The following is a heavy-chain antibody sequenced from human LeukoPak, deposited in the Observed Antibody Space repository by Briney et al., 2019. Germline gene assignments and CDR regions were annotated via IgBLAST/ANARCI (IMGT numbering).Heavy chain of an antibody. J-gene: IGHJ4*02. D-gene: IGHD6-13*01. CDR3: ARGVVAAAGRTFDF. CDR1: SGSFSGYY. CDR2: IYNSGST. V-gene: IGHV4-59*01. Sequence: PSETLSLTCGVYSGSFSGYYWTWFRQPPGKGLEWIGYIYNSGSTNYNPSLKSRVTISLDTSKNQFSLKLSSVTAADTAVYYCARGVVAAAGRTFDFWGQGTLVTVSS.